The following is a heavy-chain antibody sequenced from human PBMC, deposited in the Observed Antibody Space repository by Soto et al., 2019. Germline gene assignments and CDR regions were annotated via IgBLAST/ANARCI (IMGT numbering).Heavy chain of an antibody. D-gene: IGHD2-15*01. CDR2: ISSSSSYI. J-gene: IGHJ4*02. CDR1: GFTFSSYS. CDR3: ARNPEKKKDWRYCSGGSCYVSFDY. Sequence: GGSLRLSCAASGFTFSSYSMNWVRQAPGKGLEWVSSISSSSSYIYYADSVKGRFTISRDNAKNSLYRQMNSLRAEDTAVYYCARNPEKKKDWRYCSGGSCYVSFDYWGQGTLVTVSS. V-gene: IGHV3-21*01.